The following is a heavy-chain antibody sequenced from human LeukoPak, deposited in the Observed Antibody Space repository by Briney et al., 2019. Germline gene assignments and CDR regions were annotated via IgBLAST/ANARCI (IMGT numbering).Heavy chain of an antibody. CDR3: ARDHDFWSGRGPWFDP. CDR1: GFTFSSYA. CDR2: ISSNGGST. J-gene: IGHJ5*02. Sequence: PGGSLRLSCAASGFTFSSYAMHWVRQAPGKGLEYVSAISSNGGSTYYANSVKGRFTISRDNSKRTLYLQMGSLRAEDMAVYYCARDHDFWSGRGPWFDPWGQGTLVTVSS. D-gene: IGHD3-3*01. V-gene: IGHV3-64*01.